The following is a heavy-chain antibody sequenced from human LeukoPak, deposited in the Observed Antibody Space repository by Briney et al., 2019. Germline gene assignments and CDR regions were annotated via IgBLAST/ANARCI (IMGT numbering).Heavy chain of an antibody. D-gene: IGHD6-19*01. CDR3: AKERRSGWYFDY. Sequence: GGSLKLSCAASGFTFSSYGMHWVRPAPRKGLEGVAFIRYDGRNKYYAYSVKGRFTISRDNSKNTLYLQMNSLRAEDTAVYYCAKERRSGWYFDYWGQGTLVTVSS. J-gene: IGHJ4*02. CDR2: IRYDGRNK. V-gene: IGHV3-30*02. CDR1: GFTFSSYG.